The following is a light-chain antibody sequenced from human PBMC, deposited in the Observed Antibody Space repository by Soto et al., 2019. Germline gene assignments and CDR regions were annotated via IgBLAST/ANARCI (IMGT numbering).Light chain of an antibody. CDR3: QQYNTWPLT. Sequence: ETVMTQSPATLSVSPGERPTLSCRASQSVSSNLAWYQQKPGQAPRLLIYDASTRATGIPARFSGSGSGTECTHTISSLQSEDFAVYYCQQYNTWPLTFGPGTKVDIK. J-gene: IGKJ3*01. CDR2: DAS. CDR1: QSVSSN. V-gene: IGKV3-15*01.